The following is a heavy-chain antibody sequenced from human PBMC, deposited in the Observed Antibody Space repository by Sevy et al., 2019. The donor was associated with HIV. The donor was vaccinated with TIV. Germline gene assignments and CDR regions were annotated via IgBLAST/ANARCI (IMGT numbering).Heavy chain of an antibody. V-gene: IGHV4-34*01. Sequence: SETLSLTCAVYGGSFSGYYWSWIRQPPGKGLEWIGEINHSGSTNYNPSLKSRVTISVDTFKNQFSLKLSSVTAADTAVYYCARTIKEGFDPWGQGTLVTVSS. CDR1: GGSFSGYY. CDR2: INHSGST. J-gene: IGHJ5*02. CDR3: ARTIKEGFDP.